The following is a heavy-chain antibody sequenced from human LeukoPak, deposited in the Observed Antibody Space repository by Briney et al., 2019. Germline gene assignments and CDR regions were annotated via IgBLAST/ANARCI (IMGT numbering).Heavy chain of an antibody. D-gene: IGHD1-26*01. CDR2: IYTSGST. J-gene: IGHJ5*02. V-gene: IGHV4-4*07. CDR1: GGSISSYY. Sequence: SETLSLTCTVSGGSISSYYWSWIRQPAGKGLEWIGRIYTSGSTNYNPSLKSRVTMSVDTSKNQFSLKLSSVTAADTAVYYCARVQTSGGYRYNWFDPWGQGTLVTVSS. CDR3: ARVQTSGGYRYNWFDP.